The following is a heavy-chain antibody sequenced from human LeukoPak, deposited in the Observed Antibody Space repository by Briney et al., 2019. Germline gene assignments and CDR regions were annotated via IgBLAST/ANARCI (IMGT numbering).Heavy chain of an antibody. CDR3: AKHVSGSLFYFDY. CDR2: ISGTGYNT. Sequence: GGPLRLSCAASGFTFRNCAMSWVRQAPGKGLEWVSGISGTGYNTYYADSVKGRFTISRDNSKNTLYLQMNNLGAEDTAVYYCAKHVSGSLFYFDYWGQRTLVTVSS. V-gene: IGHV3-23*01. D-gene: IGHD3-10*01. J-gene: IGHJ4*02. CDR1: GFTFRNCA.